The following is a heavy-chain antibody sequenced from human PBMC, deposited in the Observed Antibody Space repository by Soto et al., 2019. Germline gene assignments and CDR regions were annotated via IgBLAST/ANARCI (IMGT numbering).Heavy chain of an antibody. CDR1: GYSISSGYY. V-gene: IGHV4-38-2*02. Sequence: SETLSLTCAVSGYSISSGYYWGWIRQPPGKGLEWIGSIYHSGSTYYNPSLKSRVTISVDTSKNQFSLKLSSVTAADTAVYYCARDRVVYAITHYYYYGMDVWGQGTTVTVCS. J-gene: IGHJ6*02. CDR2: IYHSGST. D-gene: IGHD2-8*02. CDR3: ARDRVVYAITHYYYYGMDV.